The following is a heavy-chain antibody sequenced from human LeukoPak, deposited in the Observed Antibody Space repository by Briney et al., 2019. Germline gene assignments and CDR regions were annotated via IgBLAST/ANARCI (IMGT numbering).Heavy chain of an antibody. CDR1: GFTFSSYS. V-gene: IGHV3-21*01. D-gene: IGHD6-13*01. CDR2: ISSSSSYI. CDR3: ARGRSYSSSWYSRIY. Sequence: GGSLRLSCAASGFTFSSYSMNWVRQAPGKGLEGVSSISSSSSYIYYADSVKGRFTISRDNAKNSLYLQMNSLRAEDTAVDYCARGRSYSSSWYSRIYWGQGTLVTVSS. J-gene: IGHJ4*02.